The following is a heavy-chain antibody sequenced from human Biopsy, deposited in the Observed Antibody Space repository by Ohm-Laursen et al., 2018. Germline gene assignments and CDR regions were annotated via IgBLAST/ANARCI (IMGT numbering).Heavy chain of an antibody. CDR1: GDSISSDY. D-gene: IGHD1/OR15-1a*01. CDR2: IYGSGST. CDR3: AREGLDWDNRRYKGLDI. V-gene: IGHV4-4*07. J-gene: IGHJ6*02. Sequence: GTLSLTCTVSGDSISSDYWTWIRRPAGKGLEWIGRIYGSGSTNYNPSLRGRVTLSGDTSKNQVSLRLRSVTAADTAVYYCAREGLDWDNRRYKGLDIWGQGATVIVSS.